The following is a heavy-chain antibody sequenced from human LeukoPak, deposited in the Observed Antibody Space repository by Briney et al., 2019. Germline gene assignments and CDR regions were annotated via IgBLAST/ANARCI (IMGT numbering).Heavy chain of an antibody. CDR1: GGSFSGYY. V-gene: IGHV4-34*01. CDR3: ARRSALYGWFDP. J-gene: IGHJ5*02. Sequence: PSETLSLTCAVYGGSFSGYYWSWIRQPPGKELEWIGEINHSGSTNYNPSLKSRVTISVDTSKNQFSLKLSSVTAADTAVYYCARRSALYGWFDPWGQGTLVTVSS. CDR2: INHSGST. D-gene: IGHD2-2*02.